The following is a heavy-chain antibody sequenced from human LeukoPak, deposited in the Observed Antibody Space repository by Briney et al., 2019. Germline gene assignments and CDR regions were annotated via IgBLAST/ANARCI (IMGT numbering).Heavy chain of an antibody. D-gene: IGHD1-26*01. CDR1: GGSISSYY. V-gene: IGHV4-59*01. CDR2: IYYSGST. Sequence: SETLSLTCTVSGGSISSYYRSWIRQPPGKGLEWIGYIYYSGSTNYNPSLKSRVTMSVDTSKNQFSLKLSSVTAADTAVYYCARLLSANWFDPWGQGTLVTVSS. CDR3: ARLLSANWFDP. J-gene: IGHJ5*02.